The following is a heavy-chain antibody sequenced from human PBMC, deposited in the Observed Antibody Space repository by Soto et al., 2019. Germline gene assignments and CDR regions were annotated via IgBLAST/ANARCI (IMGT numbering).Heavy chain of an antibody. D-gene: IGHD4-17*01. CDR2: INHSGST. CDR1: GGSFSGDY. V-gene: IGHV4-34*01. CDR3: ATNGPNTVTPPYYFDY. Sequence: SETLSLTCAVYGGSFSGDYWSWIRQPPGKGLEWIGEINHSGSTNYNPSLKSRVTISVDTSKNQFSLKLSSVTAADTAVYYCATNGPNTVTPPYYFDYWGQGTLVTVSS. J-gene: IGHJ4*02.